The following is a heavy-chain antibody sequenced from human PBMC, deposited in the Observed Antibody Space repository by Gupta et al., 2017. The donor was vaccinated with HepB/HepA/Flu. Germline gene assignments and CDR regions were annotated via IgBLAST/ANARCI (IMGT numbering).Heavy chain of an antibody. CDR3: ARDFAFGEPNHFDY. CDR1: GFTFSSHG. V-gene: IGHV3-33*01. CDR2: IWYDGSNK. D-gene: IGHD3-10*01. J-gene: IGHJ4*02. Sequence: QVQLVESGGGVVQPGGSLRLSCAASGFTFSSHGMHWLRQAPGKGLEWVAVIWYDGSNKYYADSVGGRFTISRDNSRNTLYLQMNSLRAEDTAVYYCARDFAFGEPNHFDYWGQGTLVTVSS.